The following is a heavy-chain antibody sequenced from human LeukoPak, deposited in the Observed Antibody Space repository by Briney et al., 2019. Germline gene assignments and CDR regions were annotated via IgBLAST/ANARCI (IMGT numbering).Heavy chain of an antibody. CDR2: IYYSGST. J-gene: IGHJ4*02. V-gene: IGHV4-31*03. Sequence: SETLSLTCTVSGGSISSGGYYWTWIRQHPGKDLEWIGYIYYSGSTYSSPSLKSRVTISVDTSKKQFSLKLSSVTAADSAVYYCARGELGHFDYWGQGILVTVSS. D-gene: IGHD7-27*01. CDR1: GGSISSGGYY. CDR3: ARGELGHFDY.